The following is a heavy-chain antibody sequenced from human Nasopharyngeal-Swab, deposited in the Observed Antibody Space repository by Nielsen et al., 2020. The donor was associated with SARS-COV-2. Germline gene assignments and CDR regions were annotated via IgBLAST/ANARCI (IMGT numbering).Heavy chain of an antibody. Sequence: SVKVSCKASGGTFSSYAISWVRQAPGQGLEWMGGIIPIFGTANYAQKFQGRVTITADESTSTAFMELSSLRSEDTAVYYCAGWITMIRGATFDIWGQGTMATVSS. CDR3: AGWITMIRGATFDI. V-gene: IGHV1-69*13. J-gene: IGHJ3*02. D-gene: IGHD3-10*01. CDR2: IIPIFGTA. CDR1: GGTFSSYA.